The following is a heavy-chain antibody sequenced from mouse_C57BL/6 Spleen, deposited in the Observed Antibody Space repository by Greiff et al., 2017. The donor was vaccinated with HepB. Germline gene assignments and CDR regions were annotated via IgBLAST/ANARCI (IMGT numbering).Heavy chain of an antibody. D-gene: IGHD1-2*01. V-gene: IGHV1-69*01. J-gene: IGHJ3*01. Sequence: QVQLQQPGAELVMPGASVKLSCKASGYTFTSYWMHWVKQRPGQGLEWIGEIDPSDSYTNYNQKFKGKSTLTVDKSSSTAYMQLSSLTSEDSAVYYCARSDTTAPWFAYWGQGTLVTVSA. CDR2: IDPSDSYT. CDR1: GYTFTSYW. CDR3: ARSDTTAPWFAY.